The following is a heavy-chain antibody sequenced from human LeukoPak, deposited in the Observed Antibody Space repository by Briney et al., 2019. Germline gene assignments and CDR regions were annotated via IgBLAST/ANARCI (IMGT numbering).Heavy chain of an antibody. CDR2: ISFDGSNK. V-gene: IGHV3-30*18. CDR1: GFTFSSYG. CDR3: AKDGAAAGTGDFDY. Sequence: GGSLRLSCAASGFTFSSYGMHWVRQAPGKGLEWVAVISFDGSNKYYADSVKGRFTISRDNSKNTLYLQMNSLRAEDTAVYYCAKDGAAAGTGDFDYWGQGTLVTVSS. D-gene: IGHD6-13*01. J-gene: IGHJ4*02.